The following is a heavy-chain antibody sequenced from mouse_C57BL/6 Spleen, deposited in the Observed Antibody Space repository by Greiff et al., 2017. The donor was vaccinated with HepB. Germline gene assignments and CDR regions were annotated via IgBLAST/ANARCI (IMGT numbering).Heavy chain of an antibody. Sequence: VQLQQSGAELVKPGASVKISCKASGYAFSSYWMNWVKQRPGKGLEWIGQIYPGDGDTNYNGKFKGKATLTADKSSSTAYMQLSSLTSEDSAVYFCARSDYSPYFDYWGQGTTLTVSS. CDR2: IYPGDGDT. V-gene: IGHV1-80*01. D-gene: IGHD2-12*01. J-gene: IGHJ2*01. CDR3: ARSDYSPYFDY. CDR1: GYAFSSYW.